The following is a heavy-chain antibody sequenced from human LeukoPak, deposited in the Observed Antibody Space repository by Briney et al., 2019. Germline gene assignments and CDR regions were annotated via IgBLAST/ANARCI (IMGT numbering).Heavy chain of an antibody. CDR2: TNPNSGDT. Sequence: GASVKVSCKASGYIFTGYFIHWLRQAPGQGPEWMGRTNPNSGDTDYAQKFQGRVTMTRDTSVTTAYMEVSRLISDDTAVYYCAKTASIAEDRVDYWGQGTLVAVSS. J-gene: IGHJ4*02. CDR3: AKTASIAEDRVDY. V-gene: IGHV1-2*06. CDR1: GYIFTGYF. D-gene: IGHD6-13*01.